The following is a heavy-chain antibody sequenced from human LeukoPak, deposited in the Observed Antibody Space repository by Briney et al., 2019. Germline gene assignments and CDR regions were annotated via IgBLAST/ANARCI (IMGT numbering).Heavy chain of an antibody. CDR2: ISPYNGNT. V-gene: IGHV1-18*04. D-gene: IGHD1-1*01. J-gene: IGHJ4*02. CDR3: AGESTTFDY. CDR1: GFTFIDYG. Sequence: ASVKVSCKASGFTFIDYGISWVRQAPGQGLEWMGWISPYNGNTNYAQKVQDRVTMTTDTSTSTAYMELRSLRSDDTAVYYCAGESTTFDYWGQGTLVTVSS.